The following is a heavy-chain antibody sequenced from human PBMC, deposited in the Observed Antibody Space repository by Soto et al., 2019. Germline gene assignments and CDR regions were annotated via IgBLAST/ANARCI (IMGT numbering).Heavy chain of an antibody. CDR3: ARAADYGDYVNWFDP. CDR1: DYSIRSGCY. V-gene: IGHV4-38-2*01. CDR2: IFHSGST. Sequence: PAETLSLTCAVSDYSIRSGCYWGWIRQPPGKGLEWIGSIFHSGSTYNNPSLMSRVTISLDTSKNQFSLKLSSVTAADTAVYYCARAADYGDYVNWFDPWGQGILVTVSS. J-gene: IGHJ5*02. D-gene: IGHD4-17*01.